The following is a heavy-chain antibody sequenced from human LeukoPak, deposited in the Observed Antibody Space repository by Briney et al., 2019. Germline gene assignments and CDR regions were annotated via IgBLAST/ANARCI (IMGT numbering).Heavy chain of an antibody. CDR1: GGSISSASYY. Sequence: NPSETLSLTFSVSGGSISSASYYWSWSRQPPGNGLEWIGEINHSGSTNYNPSLNSRVTISVDTSKNQFSLKLSSVTAAATAVYYCARLYGSGSYYEYWGQGTLVTVSS. J-gene: IGHJ4*02. CDR3: ARLYGSGSYYEY. D-gene: IGHD3-10*01. V-gene: IGHV4-39*07. CDR2: INHSGST.